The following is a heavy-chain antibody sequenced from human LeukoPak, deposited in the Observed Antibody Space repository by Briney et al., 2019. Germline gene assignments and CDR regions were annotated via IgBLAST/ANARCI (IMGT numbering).Heavy chain of an antibody. CDR2: ISSSSSYI. CDR1: GFTFSGSA. D-gene: IGHD3-3*01. V-gene: IGHV3-21*04. CDR3: ARVEGPSIFGVVDY. J-gene: IGHJ4*02. Sequence: GGSLRLSCAASGFTFSGSAMHWVRQAPGKGLEWVSSISSSSSYIYYADSVKGRFTISRDNSKNTLYLQMNSLRSDDTAVYFCARVEGPSIFGVVDYWGQGTLVTVSS.